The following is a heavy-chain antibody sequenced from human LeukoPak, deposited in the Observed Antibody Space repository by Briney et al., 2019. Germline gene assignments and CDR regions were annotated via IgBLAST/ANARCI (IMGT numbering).Heavy chain of an antibody. V-gene: IGHV4-59*01. CDR2: IYYSGST. Sequence: SETLSLTCTVSGGSISSYYWSWIRPPPGKGREWMGYIYYSGSTNYNPSLNSRVTISVDTSKNQFSLKLSSVTAADTAVYYCARDRTVTTTAAFYYYGMDVWGKGTTVTVSS. D-gene: IGHD4-17*01. J-gene: IGHJ6*04. CDR3: ARDRTVTTTAAFYYYGMDV. CDR1: GGSISSYY.